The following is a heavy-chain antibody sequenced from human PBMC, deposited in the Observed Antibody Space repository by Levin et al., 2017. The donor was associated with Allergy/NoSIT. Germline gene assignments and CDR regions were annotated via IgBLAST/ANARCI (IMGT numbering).Heavy chain of an antibody. CDR2: ISISGVGT. V-gene: IGHV3-23*01. J-gene: IGHJ4*02. D-gene: IGHD4-11*01. CDR1: GFTFNNYA. Sequence: PGGSLRLSCAASGFTFNNYAMSWVRQAPGKGLEWVSAISISGVGTYYADSVKGRFTISRDNSKNTMYLQMNSLRAEDTVVYFCATGATRGSNQPYYFDYWGQGTLVTASS. CDR3: ATGATRGSNQPYYFDY.